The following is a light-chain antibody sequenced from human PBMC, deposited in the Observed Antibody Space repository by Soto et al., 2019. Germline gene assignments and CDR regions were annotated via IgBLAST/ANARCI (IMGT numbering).Light chain of an antibody. Sequence: EIVLTQSPGTLSLSPGERASLSCRASESVRSSQFAWYQHKPGQAPRLLIYSASSRATGIPDRFSGSGAGTDFTLTISRLEPEDLAVYYCQQYENSPPYTFGQGTKLEIK. CDR1: ESVRSSQ. J-gene: IGKJ2*01. CDR2: SAS. V-gene: IGKV3-20*01. CDR3: QQYENSPPYT.